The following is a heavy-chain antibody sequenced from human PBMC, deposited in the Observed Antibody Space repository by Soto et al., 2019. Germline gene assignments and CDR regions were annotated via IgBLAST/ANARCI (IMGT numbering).Heavy chain of an antibody. D-gene: IGHD4-17*01. J-gene: IGHJ4*02. CDR1: GGSFSGYY. CDR2: INHSGST. CDR3: ARVRSSRIYGGNPLYFDY. Sequence: PSETLSLTCAVYGGSFSGYYWSWIRQPPGKGLEWIGEINHSGSTNYNPSLKSRVTISVDTSKNQFSLKLSSVTAADTAVYYCARVRSSRIYGGNPLYFDYWGQGTLVTVSS. V-gene: IGHV4-34*01.